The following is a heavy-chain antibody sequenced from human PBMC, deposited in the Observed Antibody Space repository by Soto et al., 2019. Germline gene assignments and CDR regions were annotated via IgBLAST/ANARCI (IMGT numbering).Heavy chain of an antibody. Sequence: SVKVSCKASGGTFSSYTISWVRQAPGQGLEWMGRIIPILGIANYAQKFQGRVTITADKSTSTAYMELSSLRSEDTAVYYCARDGGYSSGWYYYGMDVWGQGTTVTVSS. CDR1: GGTFSSYT. D-gene: IGHD6-19*01. CDR3: ARDGGYSSGWYYYGMDV. J-gene: IGHJ6*02. CDR2: IIPILGIA. V-gene: IGHV1-69*04.